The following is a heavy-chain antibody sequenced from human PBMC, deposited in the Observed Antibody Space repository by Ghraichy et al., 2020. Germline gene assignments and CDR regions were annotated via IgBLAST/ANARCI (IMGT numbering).Heavy chain of an antibody. CDR1: GFTFSSYS. D-gene: IGHD4-23*01. J-gene: IGHJ4*02. V-gene: IGHV3-21*01. Sequence: GGSLRLSCAASGFTFSSYSMSWVRQTPGKGLEWVSSISSSNTYIYYADSVKGRFTISRDNAKNSLFLQMNSLRAEDTAVYYCARDEEGFTVVTYFDSWGQGTLVTVSS. CDR3: ARDEEGFTVVTYFDS. CDR2: ISSSNTYI.